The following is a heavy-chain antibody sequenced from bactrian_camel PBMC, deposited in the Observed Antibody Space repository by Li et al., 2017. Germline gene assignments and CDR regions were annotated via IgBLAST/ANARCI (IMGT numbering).Heavy chain of an antibody. CDR2: INGVDST. CDR1: DSEFY. J-gene: IGHJ4*01. D-gene: IGHD5*01. Sequence: VQLVESGGGSVQAGGSMRLSCTYTDSEFYMGWFRQAPGKEREEVATINGVDSTTYADSVKGRFTISWDSANNTLYLQLDSLKPEDTAMYYCATAWSITALRAYNHWGQGTQVTVS. V-gene: IGHV3S53*01. CDR3: ATAWSITALRAYNH.